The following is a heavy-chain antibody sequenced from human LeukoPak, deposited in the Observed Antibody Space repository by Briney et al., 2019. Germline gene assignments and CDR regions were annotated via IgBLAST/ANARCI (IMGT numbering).Heavy chain of an antibody. J-gene: IGHJ6*02. CDR3: ARAPAAGILRGSYYYYGMDV. D-gene: IGHD6-13*01. CDR1: GFTFSSYA. CDR2: IYSGGST. Sequence: PGGSLRLSRAASGFTFSSYAMSWVRQAPGKGLGWVSVIYSGGSTYYADSVKGRFTISRDNSKNTLYLQMNSLRAEDTAVYYCARAPAAGILRGSYYYYGMDVWGQGTTVTVSS. V-gene: IGHV3-53*01.